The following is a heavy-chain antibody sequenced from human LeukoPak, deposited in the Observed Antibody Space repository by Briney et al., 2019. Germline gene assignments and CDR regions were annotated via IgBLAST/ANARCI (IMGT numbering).Heavy chain of an antibody. D-gene: IGHD6-13*01. J-gene: IGHJ3*02. Sequence: GGSLRLSCAASGFTFSSYSMNWVRQAPGKGLEWVSFISSTTGYIYYADSVKGRFTISRDNAKNSLYLEMNSLRAEDTAVYYCAKEEYSASWYGGAFDIWGHGTMVTVSS. CDR2: ISSTTGYI. CDR1: GFTFSSYS. V-gene: IGHV3-21*01. CDR3: AKEEYSASWYGGAFDI.